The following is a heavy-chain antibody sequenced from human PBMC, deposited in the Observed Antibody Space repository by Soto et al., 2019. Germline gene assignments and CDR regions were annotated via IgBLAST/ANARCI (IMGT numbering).Heavy chain of an antibody. CDR2: ISGSGDTI. CDR1: GFTFSDFA. V-gene: IGHV3-23*01. CDR3: AKLRGDGWHFHY. D-gene: IGHD6-19*01. Sequence: EVKVLESGGGLVQPGGSLRLSCVASGFTFSDFAMSWVRQAPGKGLEWVSSISGSGDTIYYTDSVKGRFTISRDNSINTLYLQMHSLRADDTAEYFCAKLRGDGWHFHYWGQGTLVAVSS. J-gene: IGHJ4*02.